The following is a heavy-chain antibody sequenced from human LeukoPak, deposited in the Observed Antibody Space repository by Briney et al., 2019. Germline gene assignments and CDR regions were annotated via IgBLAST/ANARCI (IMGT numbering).Heavy chain of an antibody. CDR3: VREGLTGYFDA. Sequence: PGGSLRLSCSASGFTLRDNFMSWIRQAPRQGLEWVSYISTSGSTTFYADSVRGRFTISRDNAKNSVFLEMTSLRADDTAVYFCVREGLTGYFDAWGQGTLVTVSS. J-gene: IGHJ5*02. CDR1: GFTLRDNF. CDR2: ISTSGSTT. D-gene: IGHD6-25*01. V-gene: IGHV3-11*01.